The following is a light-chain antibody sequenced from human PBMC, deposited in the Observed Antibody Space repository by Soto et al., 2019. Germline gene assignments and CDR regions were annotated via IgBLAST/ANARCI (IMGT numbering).Light chain of an antibody. CDR1: SSDVGGYNS. CDR2: DVN. Sequence: QSVLTQPASVSGSPGQSLTISCTGTSSDVGGYNSVSWYQQHPGKAPKLMIFDVNSRTPGVSGRFSGSKSANMASLTISGLQAEDEADYYCSSYTSSDSWVFGGGTKATVL. CDR3: SSYTSSDSWV. V-gene: IGLV2-14*01. J-gene: IGLJ3*02.